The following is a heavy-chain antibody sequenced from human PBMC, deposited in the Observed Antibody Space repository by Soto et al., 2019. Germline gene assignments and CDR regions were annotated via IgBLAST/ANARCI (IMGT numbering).Heavy chain of an antibody. V-gene: IGHV3-9*01. D-gene: IGHD2-15*01. CDR2: ISWNSGSI. J-gene: IGHJ4*02. Sequence: DVQLVESGGGLVQPGRSLRLSCAASGFTFDDYAMHWVRQAPGKGLEWVSGISWNSGSIGYADSVKGRFTISRDNAKNSLYLQMNSLRAEDTALYYCAKDYCSGGSCFLDYWGQGTLVTVSS. CDR3: AKDYCSGGSCFLDY. CDR1: GFTFDDYA.